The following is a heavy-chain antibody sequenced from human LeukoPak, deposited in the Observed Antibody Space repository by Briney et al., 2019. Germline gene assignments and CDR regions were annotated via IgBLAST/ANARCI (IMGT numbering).Heavy chain of an antibody. D-gene: IGHD3-10*01. CDR2: ISSNANK. CDR1: GFSLSAPGVA. Sequence: SGPTLAKPTQTLTLPCTCSGFSLSAPGVAVSGFRQPPQMALKCLTLISSNANKRYSPSLKTRLTPTKDTSKKQVFLRMTYMHPVATGTYDCANFTGGFYGSGSGTYYPYYFDSWGQGMAVTVSA. J-gene: IGHJ4*02. V-gene: IGHV2-5*01. CDR3: ANFTGGFYGSGSGTYYPYYFDS.